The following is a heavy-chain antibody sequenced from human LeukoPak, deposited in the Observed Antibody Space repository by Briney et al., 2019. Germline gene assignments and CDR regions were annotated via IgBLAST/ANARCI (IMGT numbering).Heavy chain of an antibody. Sequence: SETLSLTCAVYGGSFSGYYWSWIRQPPGKGLEWIGEINHSGSTNYSPSLKSRVTISVDTSKNQFSLKLSSVTAADTAVYYCARGSAGAPYYYYYYMDVWGKGTTVTVSS. CDR1: GGSFSGYY. CDR2: INHSGST. J-gene: IGHJ6*03. D-gene: IGHD6-13*01. CDR3: ARGSAGAPYYYYYYMDV. V-gene: IGHV4-34*01.